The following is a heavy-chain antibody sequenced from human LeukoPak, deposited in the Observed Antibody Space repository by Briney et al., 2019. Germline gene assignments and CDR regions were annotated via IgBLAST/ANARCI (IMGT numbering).Heavy chain of an antibody. CDR3: ARGRGYDWYFDL. D-gene: IGHD5-18*01. Sequence: GGSLRLSCAASGFTFSSYEMNWVRQAPGKGLEWVSYISSSGNTIYYADSVKGRFTISRDNAKNSLYLQMNSLRAEDTTVYYCARGRGYDWYFDLWGRGTLVTVSS. J-gene: IGHJ2*01. V-gene: IGHV3-48*03. CDR2: ISSSGNTI. CDR1: GFTFSSYE.